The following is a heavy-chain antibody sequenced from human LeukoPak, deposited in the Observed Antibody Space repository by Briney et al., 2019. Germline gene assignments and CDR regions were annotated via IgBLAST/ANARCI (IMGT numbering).Heavy chain of an antibody. J-gene: IGHJ4*02. CDR1: GFTFTDYG. D-gene: IGHD6-19*01. V-gene: IGHV3-20*04. CDR2: INWNGGNT. CDR3: ARDGRSGWYSDY. Sequence: GGSLRLSCAASGFTFTDYGMSWVRQAPGKGLEWVSGINWNGGNTGYADSVKGRFTISRDNAKNSLYLQMNSLRAEDTAFYYCARDGRSGWYSDYWGQGALVTVSS.